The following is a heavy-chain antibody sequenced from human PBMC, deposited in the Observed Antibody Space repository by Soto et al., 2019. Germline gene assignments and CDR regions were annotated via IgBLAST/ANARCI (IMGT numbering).Heavy chain of an antibody. CDR2: IYYSGST. CDR3: ARGTGVRGVSIYGMDV. D-gene: IGHD3-10*01. Sequence: SETLSLTCTVSGGSISSYYWSWIRQPPGKGLEWIGYIYYSGSTNYNPSLKSRVTISVDTSKNQFSLKLSSVTAADTAVYDCARGTGVRGVSIYGMDVWGQGTTVTVSS. V-gene: IGHV4-59*01. J-gene: IGHJ6*02. CDR1: GGSISSYY.